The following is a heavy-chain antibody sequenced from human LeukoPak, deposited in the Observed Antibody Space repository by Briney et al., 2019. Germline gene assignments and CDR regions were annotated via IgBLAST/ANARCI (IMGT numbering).Heavy chain of an antibody. J-gene: IGHJ5*02. CDR1: GFTFSSFW. CDR2: IRQDGSQK. D-gene: IGHD3-10*01. V-gene: IGHV3-7*01. CDR3: AKVRSSNWFDP. Sequence: GGSLRLSCAASGFTFSSFWMSWVRQAPGRGLEWVAIIRQDGSQKYYLDSVKGRFTISRDNAKNSLYLQMNSLRAEDTAVYYCAKVRSSNWFDPWGQGTLVTVSS.